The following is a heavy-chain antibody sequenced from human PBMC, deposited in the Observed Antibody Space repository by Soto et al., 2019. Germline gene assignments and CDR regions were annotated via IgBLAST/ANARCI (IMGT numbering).Heavy chain of an antibody. J-gene: IGHJ6*03. V-gene: IGHV4-39*01. CDR3: ARRPSSSYYYYYMDV. D-gene: IGHD6-6*01. CDR1: GGSISSSSYY. CDR2: IYYSGST. Sequence: SETLSLTCTVSGGSISSSSYYWSWIRQHPGKGLEWIGSIYYSGSTYYNPSLKSRVTISVDTSKNQFSLKLSSVTAADTAVYYCARRPSSSYYYYYMDVWGKGTTVTVS.